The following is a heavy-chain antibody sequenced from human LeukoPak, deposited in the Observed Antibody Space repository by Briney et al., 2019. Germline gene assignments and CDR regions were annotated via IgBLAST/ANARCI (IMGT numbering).Heavy chain of an antibody. V-gene: IGHV1-69*10. J-gene: IGHJ4*02. CDR3: ARDATGPVDY. CDR2: ITPIFGIT. CDR1: GGRFSSYV. D-gene: IGHD1-1*01. Sequence: SVKVSCKASGGRFSSYVISWVRQAPGQGLEWVGEITPIFGITKYAQKLQGRVTIIADKSTSTVYMELSSLRSEDTAVYYCARDATGPVDYWGQGTLVTVSS.